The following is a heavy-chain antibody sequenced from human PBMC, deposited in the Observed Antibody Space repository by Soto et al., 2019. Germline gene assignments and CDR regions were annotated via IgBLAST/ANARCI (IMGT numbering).Heavy chain of an antibody. CDR2: IHYSGVT. D-gene: IGHD3-16*01. CDR3: VRDGSNCAIMSCPAAWFDP. V-gene: IGHV4-59*01. Sequence: SETRSLTCTGSGGAMTNYYWSWIRQPPGKGLEWIGNIHYSGVTKYNPSLKSRVSTSVDTSTNQFSLKLTSVTAADTAVYYCVRDGSNCAIMSCPAAWFDPWGQRILVPVSS. CDR1: GGAMTNYY. J-gene: IGHJ5*02.